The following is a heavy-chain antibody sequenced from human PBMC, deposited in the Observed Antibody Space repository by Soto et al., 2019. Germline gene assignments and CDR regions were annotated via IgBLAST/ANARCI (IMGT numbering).Heavy chain of an antibody. V-gene: IGHV4-31*03. CDR1: GGSISSGGYY. D-gene: IGHD3-10*01. Sequence: SETLSLTCTVSGGSISSGGYYWSWMRQHPGKGLEWIGYIYYSGSTYYNPSLKSRVTISVDTSKNQFSLKLSSVTAADTAVYYCARTPGSYYYGMDVWGQGTTVTVSS. CDR2: IYYSGST. J-gene: IGHJ6*02. CDR3: ARTPGSYYYGMDV.